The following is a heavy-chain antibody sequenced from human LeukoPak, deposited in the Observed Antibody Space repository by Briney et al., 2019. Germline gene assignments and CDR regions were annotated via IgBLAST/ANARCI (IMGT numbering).Heavy chain of an antibody. Sequence: GGSLRLSCAASGFTFSSYAMSWVRQAPGKGLEWVSAISGSGSSTYYADSVKGRFTISRDNSKNTLYLQMNSLRAEDTAVYYCAKGSSAYYDFWSGYYDYFDYWGQGTLVTVSS. J-gene: IGHJ4*02. CDR3: AKGSSAYYDFWSGYYDYFDY. CDR2: ISGSGSST. CDR1: GFTFSSYA. V-gene: IGHV3-23*01. D-gene: IGHD3-3*01.